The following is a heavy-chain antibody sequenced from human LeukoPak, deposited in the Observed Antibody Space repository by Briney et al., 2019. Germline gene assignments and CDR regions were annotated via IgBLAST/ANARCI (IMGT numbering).Heavy chain of an antibody. CDR1: GYTFISYS. CDR3: ASHRHYTVTTFGYFDL. CDR2: ISPYSGNT. J-gene: IGHJ2*01. V-gene: IGHV1-18*01. Sequence: ASVKVSCKASGYTFISYSLTWVRQAPGQGLEWMGWISPYSGNTNYAENFQDRVTFTTDTSTGTAYMELRSMRSDDTAVYYCASHRHYTVTTFGYFDLWGRGTLVTVSS. D-gene: IGHD4-11*01.